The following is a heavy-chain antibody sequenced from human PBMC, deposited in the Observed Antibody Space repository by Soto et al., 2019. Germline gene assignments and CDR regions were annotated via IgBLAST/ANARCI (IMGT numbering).Heavy chain of an antibody. D-gene: IGHD3-22*01. CDR3: ARDFYDSSGYYYGMDY. Sequence: GGSLRLSCAASGFTFSRYGMHWVRQAPGKGLEWVAVIWYDGSNKYYADSVKGRFTISRDNSKNTLYLQMNSLRAEDTAVYYCARDFYDSSGYYYGMDYWGQGTLVTVSS. CDR1: GFTFSRYG. J-gene: IGHJ4*02. V-gene: IGHV3-33*01. CDR2: IWYDGSNK.